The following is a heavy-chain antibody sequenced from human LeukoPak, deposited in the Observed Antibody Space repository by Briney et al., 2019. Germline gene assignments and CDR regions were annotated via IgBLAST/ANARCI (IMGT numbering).Heavy chain of an antibody. V-gene: IGHV3-48*03. J-gene: IGHJ4*02. Sequence: GGSLRLSCAASGFTFSSYEMNWVRQAPGKGLEWVSYISSSGSTIYYADSVKGRFTISRDNAKNSLYLQMNSLRAEDTAIYYCAKSRGSYWVPEFDYWGQGTLVTVSS. CDR2: ISSSGSTI. D-gene: IGHD1-26*01. CDR1: GFTFSSYE. CDR3: AKSRGSYWVPEFDY.